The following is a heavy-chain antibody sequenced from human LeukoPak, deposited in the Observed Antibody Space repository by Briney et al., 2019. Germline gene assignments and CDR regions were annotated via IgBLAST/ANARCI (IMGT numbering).Heavy chain of an antibody. CDR1: GFTFSSYA. CDR2: ISGSGGST. CDR3: AKTPYYYDSSGYLYY. V-gene: IGHV3-23*01. Sequence: TGGPLRLSCAASGFTFSSYAMSWVRQAPGKGLEWVSAISGSGGSTYYADSVKGRFTISRDNSKNTLYLQMNSLRAEDTAVYYCAKTPYYYDSSGYLYYWGQGTLVTVSS. D-gene: IGHD3-22*01. J-gene: IGHJ4*02.